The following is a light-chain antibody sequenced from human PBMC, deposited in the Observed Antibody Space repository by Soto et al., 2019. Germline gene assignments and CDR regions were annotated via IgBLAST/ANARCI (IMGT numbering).Light chain of an antibody. CDR1: QSVSSY. Sequence: EIVLTQSPATLSLSPGERATLSCRASQSVSSYLAWYQHKPGQPPRLLIYGASNRATGIPARFSGNGSGTDFTLTISSLEPEDFAVYYCQQRGSWRTFGQGTKLEIK. CDR3: QQRGSWRT. V-gene: IGKV3-11*01. CDR2: GAS. J-gene: IGKJ2*01.